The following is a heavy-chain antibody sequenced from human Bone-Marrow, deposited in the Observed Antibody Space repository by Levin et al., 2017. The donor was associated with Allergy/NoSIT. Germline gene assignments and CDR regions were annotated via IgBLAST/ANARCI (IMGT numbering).Heavy chain of an antibody. CDR2: MNQDGSQT. Sequence: GGSLRLSCVASGLTLRNYGNHWMSWVRQAPGKGLEWVSHMNQDGSQTYYVDSVKGRFTISGNSGKNSLYLHMSRLRAEDSALYYCLTWAERRTLGSVNYWGQGTLVTVSS. J-gene: IGHJ4*02. CDR3: LTWAERRTLGSVNY. CDR1: GLTLRNYGNHW. V-gene: IGHV3-7*01. D-gene: IGHD3-9*01.